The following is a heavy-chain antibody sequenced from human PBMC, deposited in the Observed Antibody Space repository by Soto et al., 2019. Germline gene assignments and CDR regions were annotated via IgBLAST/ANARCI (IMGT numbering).Heavy chain of an antibody. CDR2: IYYSGST. V-gene: IGHV4-59*08. CDR1: GGSISSYY. J-gene: IGHJ3*01. D-gene: IGHD1-1*01. Sequence: SETLSLTCTVSGGSISSYYWSWIRQPPGKGLEWIGYIYYSGSTNYNPSLKSRVTISVDTSKNQFSLKLSSVTAADTAVYYCARHRILLELDDWGQGTMVTVSS. CDR3: ARHRILLELDD.